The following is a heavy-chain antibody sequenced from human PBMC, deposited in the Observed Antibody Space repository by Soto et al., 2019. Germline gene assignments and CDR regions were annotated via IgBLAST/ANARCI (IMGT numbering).Heavy chain of an antibody. D-gene: IGHD3-10*01. CDR3: ARGSKRGVTMVRGVISRVRAAGMDV. V-gene: IGHV4-34*01. CDR2: SNHSGSS. Sequence: SEPLSRPCAVYGGTFRGYYWRRIRQPPGKGLEWIGESNHSGSSNYNPSLKSRVTISVDTSKNQFSLKLSSVTAADTAVYYCARGSKRGVTMVRGVISRVRAAGMDVWGQGTTVTVSS. CDR1: GGTFRGYY. J-gene: IGHJ6*02.